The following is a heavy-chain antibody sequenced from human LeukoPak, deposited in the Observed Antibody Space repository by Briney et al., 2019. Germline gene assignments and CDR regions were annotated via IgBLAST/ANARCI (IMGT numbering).Heavy chain of an antibody. CDR1: GGSFSGYY. D-gene: IGHD6-13*01. J-gene: IGHJ4*02. Sequence: SETLSLTCAVYGGSFSGYYWSWIRQPPGKGLEWSGEINHSGSTNYNPSLKSRVTISVDTSKNQFSLKLSSVTAADTAVYYCARGVPKPYIAAAGALGYWGQGTLVTVSS. V-gene: IGHV4-34*01. CDR3: ARGVPKPYIAAAGALGY. CDR2: INHSGST.